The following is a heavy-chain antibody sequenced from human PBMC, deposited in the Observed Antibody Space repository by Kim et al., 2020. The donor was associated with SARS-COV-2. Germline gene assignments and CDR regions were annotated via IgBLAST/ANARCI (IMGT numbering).Heavy chain of an antibody. Sequence: QDFQGRVTMTRDTSTSTVYMELSSLRSDDTALYYCARSISAAGPFWYFDLWGRGTLVTVSS. J-gene: IGHJ2*01. D-gene: IGHD6-13*01. CDR3: ARSISAAGPFWYFDL. V-gene: IGHV1-46*01.